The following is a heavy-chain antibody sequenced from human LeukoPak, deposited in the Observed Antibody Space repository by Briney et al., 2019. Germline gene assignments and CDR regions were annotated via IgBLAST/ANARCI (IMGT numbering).Heavy chain of an antibody. J-gene: IGHJ4*02. D-gene: IGHD2-2*01. V-gene: IGHV1-69*06. CDR2: LIPVFGTP. Sequence: VASVKVSCKASGGSFSDNAINWVRQAPGQGLEWMGGLIPVFGTPNYAQRFQGRVTLTADTSTKTVYMEMTGLRSEDTAVYFCARGIVTSTTDYFDYWSQGTLVTVSS. CDR3: ARGIVTSTTDYFDY. CDR1: GGSFSDNA.